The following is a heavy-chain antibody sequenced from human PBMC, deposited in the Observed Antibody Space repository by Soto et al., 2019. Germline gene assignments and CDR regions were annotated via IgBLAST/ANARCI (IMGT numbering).Heavy chain of an antibody. D-gene: IGHD2-21*02. V-gene: IGHV4-59*01. CDR3: ARMTFDDYFDY. CDR2: IYYSGST. J-gene: IGHJ4*02. Sequence: QVQLQESGPGLVKPSETLSLTCTVSGGSISSYYWSWIRQPPGKGLEWIGYIYYSGSTNYNPSLKSRVTISVDTSKNQFSLKLSSVTAADTAVYYCARMTFDDYFDYWGQGTLVPVSS. CDR1: GGSISSYY.